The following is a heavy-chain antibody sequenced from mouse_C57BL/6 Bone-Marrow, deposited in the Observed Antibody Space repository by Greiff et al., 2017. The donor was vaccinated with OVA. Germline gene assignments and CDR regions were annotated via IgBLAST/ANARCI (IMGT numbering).Heavy chain of an antibody. CDR2: IDPNSGGT. D-gene: IGHD1-1*01. CDR3: ARYYGSSGWFAY. J-gene: IGHJ3*01. Sequence: QVQLQQPGAELVKPGASVKLSCKASGYTFTSYWMHWVKQRPGRGLEWIGRIDPNSGGTKYNEKFKSKATLTVDKPSSTAHMQLSSLTSEDSAVYYCARYYGSSGWFAYWGQGTLVTVSA. CDR1: GYTFTSYW. V-gene: IGHV1-72*01.